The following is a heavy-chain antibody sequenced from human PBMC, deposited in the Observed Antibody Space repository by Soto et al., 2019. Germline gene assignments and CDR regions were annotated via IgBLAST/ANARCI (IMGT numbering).Heavy chain of an antibody. J-gene: IGHJ6*02. CDR1: GYTFTRSG. V-gene: IGHV1-18*01. Sequence: APVKVSCKASGYTFTRSGISWVRQAPGKGLEWMGWISTYNGDTNYAQTFQGRVTMTTDTSTSTVHMEVRSLRSDDTAVYYCAREGVAPYYYYGMDVWGQGTPVTVS. D-gene: IGHD5-12*01. CDR2: ISTYNGDT. CDR3: AREGVAPYYYYGMDV.